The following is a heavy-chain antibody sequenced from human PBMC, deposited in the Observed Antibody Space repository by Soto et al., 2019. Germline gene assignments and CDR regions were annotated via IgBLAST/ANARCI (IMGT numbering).Heavy chain of an antibody. CDR1: GGSISSYY. J-gene: IGHJ3*02. V-gene: IGHV4-59*08. Sequence: SETLFLTCTVSGGSISSYYWSWIRQPPGKGLEWIGYIYYSGSTNYNPSLKSRVTISVDTSKNQFSLKLSSVTAADTAVYYCARVTDYGDYYDAFDIWGQGTMVTVSS. CDR2: IYYSGST. CDR3: ARVTDYGDYYDAFDI. D-gene: IGHD4-17*01.